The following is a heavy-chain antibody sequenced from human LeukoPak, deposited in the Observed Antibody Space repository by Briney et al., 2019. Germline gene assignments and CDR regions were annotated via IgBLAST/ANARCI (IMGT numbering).Heavy chain of an antibody. CDR3: AKGRRSSDGTYYDLWSGYYNDDYFDY. V-gene: IGHV3-23*01. CDR1: GFTFSSYA. D-gene: IGHD3-3*01. J-gene: IGHJ4*02. Sequence: PGGSLRLSCAASGFTFSSYAMSWVRQAPGKGLEWVSAISGSGGSTYYADSVKGRFTISRDNSKNTLYLQMNSLRAEDTAVYYCAKGRRSSDGTYYDLWSGYYNDDYFDYWGQGTLVTVSS. CDR2: ISGSGGST.